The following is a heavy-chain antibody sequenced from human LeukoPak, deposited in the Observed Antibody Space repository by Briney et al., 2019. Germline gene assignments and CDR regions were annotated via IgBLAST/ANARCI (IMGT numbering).Heavy chain of an antibody. Sequence: PGGSLRLSCAASGFTFSDYAMSWVRQAPGKGLEWVSGITDSGSSTYYADSVKGRFTISRDNAKNSLYLQMNSLRAEDTAVYYCARGEIVVVIGYYGMDVWGQGTTVTVSS. CDR2: ITDSGSST. CDR3: ARGEIVVVIGYYGMDV. J-gene: IGHJ6*02. CDR1: GFTFSDYA. V-gene: IGHV3-23*01. D-gene: IGHD3-22*01.